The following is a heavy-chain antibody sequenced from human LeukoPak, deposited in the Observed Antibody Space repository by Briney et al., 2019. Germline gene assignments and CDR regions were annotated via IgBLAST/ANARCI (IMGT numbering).Heavy chain of an antibody. V-gene: IGHV3-23*01. J-gene: IGHJ4*02. CDR2: ISGSGGST. CDR3: AKDRDSSGWWDRVYYFDY. D-gene: IGHD6-19*01. Sequence: PGGSLRLSCAASGFTFSSYAMSWVRQAPGKGLEWVSAISGSGGSTYYADSVKGRFTISRDNSKNTLYLQMNSLRAEDTAVYYCAKDRDSSGWWDRVYYFDYWGQGTLVTVSS. CDR1: GFTFSSYA.